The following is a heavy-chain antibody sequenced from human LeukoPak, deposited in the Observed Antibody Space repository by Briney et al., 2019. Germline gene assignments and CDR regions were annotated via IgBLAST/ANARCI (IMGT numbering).Heavy chain of an antibody. D-gene: IGHD4-11*01. Sequence: SETLSLTCSVSGGSISSDSYYWTWIRQPAGKGLEWIGRIYTSGSTNYNPSLKSRVTISVDTSKNQFSLKLSSVTAADTAVYYCARGDYRKSWFDPWGQGTLVTVSS. CDR3: ARGDYRKSWFDP. CDR1: GGSISSDSYY. CDR2: IYTSGST. V-gene: IGHV4-61*02. J-gene: IGHJ5*02.